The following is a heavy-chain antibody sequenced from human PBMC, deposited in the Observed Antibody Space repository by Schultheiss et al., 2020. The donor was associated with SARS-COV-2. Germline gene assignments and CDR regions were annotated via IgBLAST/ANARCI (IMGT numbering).Heavy chain of an antibody. D-gene: IGHD6-19*01. Sequence: ASVKVSCKASGYTFTGYYMHWVRQAPGQGLEWMGWINPNSGGTNYAQKLQGRVTMTTDTSTSTAYMELRSLRSDDTAVYYCARRGIAVAVNWFDPWGQGTLVTVSS. V-gene: IGHV1-2*02. J-gene: IGHJ5*02. CDR2: INPNSGGT. CDR3: ARRGIAVAVNWFDP. CDR1: GYTFTGYY.